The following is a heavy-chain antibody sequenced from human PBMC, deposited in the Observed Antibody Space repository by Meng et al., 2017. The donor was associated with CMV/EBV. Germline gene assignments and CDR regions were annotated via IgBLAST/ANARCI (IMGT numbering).Heavy chain of an antibody. D-gene: IGHD2-15*01. CDR2: INHSGST. Sequence: SKTLSLTCAVYGGSFSGYYWSWIRQPPGKGLEWIGEINHSGSTNYNPSLKSRVTISVDTSKNQSSLKLSSVTAADTAVYYCGRRPGGRDFDYWGQGTLVTVSS. V-gene: IGHV4-34*01. CDR3: GRRPGGRDFDY. J-gene: IGHJ4*02. CDR1: GGSFSGYY.